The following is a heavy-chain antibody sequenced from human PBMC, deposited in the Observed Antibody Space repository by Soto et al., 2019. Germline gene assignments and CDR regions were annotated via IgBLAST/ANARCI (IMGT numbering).Heavy chain of an antibody. J-gene: IGHJ4*02. CDR2: ISTDESST. D-gene: IGHD1-7*01. V-gene: IGHV3-74*01. CDR3: ARDNWNSY. Sequence: EVQLVDSGGGLVQPGGSLRLSCVASGFTFSNYWMHWVRQAPGKGLVWVSRISTDESSTNYADSVTGRFTISRDNAMNTLYLQMNSLRAEDTAVYYCARDNWNSYWGQGTLVTVSS. CDR1: GFTFSNYW.